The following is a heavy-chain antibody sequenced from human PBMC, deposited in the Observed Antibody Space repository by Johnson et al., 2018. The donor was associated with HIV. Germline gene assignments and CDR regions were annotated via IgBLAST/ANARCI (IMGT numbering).Heavy chain of an antibody. CDR2: ISSNGGST. J-gene: IGHJ3*01. CDR3: AIPYYYDSGAYH. Sequence: VQLVESGGGVVRPGGSLRLSCAASGFTFSSYAMHWVRQAPWKGLEYVSAISSNGGSTYYANSVEGRFTISRDNSKNTLYLQMGSLRAEDMAVYYCAIPYYYDSGAYHWGQGTLVTVSS. V-gene: IGHV3-64*01. CDR1: GFTFSSYA. D-gene: IGHD3-22*01.